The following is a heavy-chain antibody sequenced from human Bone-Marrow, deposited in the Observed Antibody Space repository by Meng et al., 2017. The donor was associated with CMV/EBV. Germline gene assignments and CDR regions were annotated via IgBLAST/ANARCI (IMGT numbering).Heavy chain of an antibody. CDR1: GGSISSSSYY. CDR3: ARRRHTMTTVANWYLDL. CDR2: IYYSGST. Sequence: GSLRLSCTVSGGSISSSSYYWGWIRQPPGKGLEWIGSIYYSGSTYYNPSLKSRVTISVDTSKNQFSLKLSSVTAADTAVYYGARRRHTMTTVANWYLDLWGRGTLVTVSS. D-gene: IGHD4-23*01. V-gene: IGHV4-39*01. J-gene: IGHJ2*01.